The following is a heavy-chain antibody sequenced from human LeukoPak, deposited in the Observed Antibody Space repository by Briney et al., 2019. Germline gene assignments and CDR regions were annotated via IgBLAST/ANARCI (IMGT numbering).Heavy chain of an antibody. V-gene: IGHV1-2*02. CDR1: GYTFTGYY. CDR3: ARGVYSSSWPFDY. D-gene: IGHD6-13*01. CDR2: INPNSGGT. J-gene: IGHJ4*02. Sequence: ASAKVSCKASGYTFTGYYMHWVRQAPGQGLEWMGWINPNSGGTNYAQKFQGRVTMTRDTSISTAYMELSRLRSDDTAVYYCARGVYSSSWPFDYWGQGTLVTVSS.